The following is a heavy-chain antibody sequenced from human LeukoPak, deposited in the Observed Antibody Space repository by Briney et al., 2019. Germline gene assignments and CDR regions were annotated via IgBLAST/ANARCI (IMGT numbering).Heavy chain of an antibody. CDR2: INHSGST. J-gene: IGHJ6*02. V-gene: IGHV4-34*01. Sequence: SQTLSLTCAVYGGSFSGYYWSWIRQPPGKGLEWIGEINHSGSTNYNPSLKSRVTISVDTSKNQFSLKLSSVTAADTAAYYCASTVYGGYVNDYYHHGRGVWPQGTTVSVSS. D-gene: IGHD4-17*01. CDR3: ASTVYGGYVNDYYHHGRGV. CDR1: GGSFSGYY.